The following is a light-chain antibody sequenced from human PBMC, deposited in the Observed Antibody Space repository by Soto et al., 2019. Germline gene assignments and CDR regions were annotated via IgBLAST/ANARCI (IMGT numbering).Light chain of an antibody. CDR2: DNN. CDR1: SSNIGNNY. J-gene: IGLJ1*01. Sequence: QSVLTQPPSVSAAPGQKVTISCSGSSSNIGNNYVSWYQQLPGTAPKLLIYDNNKRPSGIPDRFSGSKSGTSATLGIPGLQPGDEADYYWGTWDRRLRAGPDGFGTGTKLTVL. CDR3: GTWDRRLRAGPDG. V-gene: IGLV1-51*01.